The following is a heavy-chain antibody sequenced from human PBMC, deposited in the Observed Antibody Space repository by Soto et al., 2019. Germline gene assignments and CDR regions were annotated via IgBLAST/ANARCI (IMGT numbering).Heavy chain of an antibody. CDR3: AKVRGNYDTYQFKH. Sequence: GGSLRLSCAASGFTISDYYMDWVRQAPGKGLEWVGRIRKKVNSYTTEYAASVKGRFTISRDDSKNSLYLQMNSLKTEDTAVYYCAKVRGNYDTYQFKHWGQGTLVTVSS. J-gene: IGHJ1*01. CDR1: GFTISDYY. CDR2: IRKKVNSYTT. D-gene: IGHD4-4*01. V-gene: IGHV3-72*01.